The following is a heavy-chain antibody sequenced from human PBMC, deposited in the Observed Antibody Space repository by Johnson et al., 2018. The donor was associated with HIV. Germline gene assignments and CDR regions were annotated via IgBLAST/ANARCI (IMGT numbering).Heavy chain of an antibody. D-gene: IGHD3-22*01. V-gene: IGHV3-30*04. CDR1: GFTFSTYA. CDR3: AREVAHYYDSSGYPLGAFYI. Sequence: QVQLVESGGGLVQPGGSLRLSCAASGFTFSTYAMHWVRQAPGEGLEWVAVISYDGSNKYYADSVKGRFTISRDNSKNTLYLQMNSLRAEDTAVYYCAREVAHYYDSSGYPLGAFYIWGQGTMVTVSS. CDR2: ISYDGSNK. J-gene: IGHJ3*02.